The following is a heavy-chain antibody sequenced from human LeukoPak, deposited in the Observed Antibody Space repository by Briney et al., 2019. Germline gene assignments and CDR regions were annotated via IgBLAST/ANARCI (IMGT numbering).Heavy chain of an antibody. CDR3: ATQRPTGAVDY. CDR2: INHSGST. CDR1: GGSFSGYY. J-gene: IGHJ4*02. V-gene: IGHV4-34*01. D-gene: IGHD1-1*01. Sequence: PSETLSLTCAVYGGSFSGYYWSWIRQPPGKGLEWIGEINHSGSTNYNPSLKSRVTISVDTSKNQFSLKLSSVTAEDTAVYSCATQRPTGAVDYWGQGTLVTVSS.